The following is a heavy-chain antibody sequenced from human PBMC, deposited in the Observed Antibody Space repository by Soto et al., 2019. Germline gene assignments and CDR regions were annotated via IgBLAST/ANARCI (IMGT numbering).Heavy chain of an antibody. J-gene: IGHJ6*02. V-gene: IGHV1-3*01. CDR3: ARDRTSARYYDSSGYWAYYYYGMDV. D-gene: IGHD3-22*01. Sequence: ASVKVSWKASGYTFTSYAMHWVRQAPGQRLEWMGWINAGNGNTKYSQKFQGRVTITRDTSASTAYMELSSLRSEDTAVYYCARDRTSARYYDSSGYWAYYYYGMDVWGQGTTVTVSS. CDR2: INAGNGNT. CDR1: GYTFTSYA.